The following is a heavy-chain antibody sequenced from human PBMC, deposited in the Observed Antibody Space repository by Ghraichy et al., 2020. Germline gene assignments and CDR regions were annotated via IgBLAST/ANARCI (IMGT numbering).Heavy chain of an antibody. V-gene: IGHV3-30*03. CDR2: ISYDGSRK. CDR1: GFTFSNYG. D-gene: IGHD6-13*01. J-gene: IGHJ4*02. CDR3: ASGDSLLEY. Sequence: GGSLRLSCAGSGFTFSNYGIQWVRQAPGKGLEWVAIISYDGSRKSCADSVKGRCTISRDNSKNTVYLQMDSLRTEDTAVYYCASGDSLLEYWGQGTLVTVSS.